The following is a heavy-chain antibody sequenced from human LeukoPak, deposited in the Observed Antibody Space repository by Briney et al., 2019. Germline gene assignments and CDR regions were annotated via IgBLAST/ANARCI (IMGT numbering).Heavy chain of an antibody. V-gene: IGHV1-2*02. CDR2: INPNSGGT. J-gene: IGHJ3*02. CDR3: ARASRHGFLGAFDI. D-gene: IGHD3-3*01. CDR1: GYTFTSYG. Sequence: ASVKVSCKASGYTFTSYGISWVRQAPGQGLEWMGWINPNSGGTNYAQKFQGRVTMTRDTSISTAYMELSRLRSDDTAVYYCARASRHGFLGAFDIWGQGTMVTVSS.